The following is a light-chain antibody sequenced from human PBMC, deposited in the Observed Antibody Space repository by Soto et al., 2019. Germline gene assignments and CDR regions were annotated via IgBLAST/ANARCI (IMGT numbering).Light chain of an antibody. J-gene: IGKJ1*01. V-gene: IGKV3-15*01. CDR3: QLDAVWPRT. Sequence: EIVLTKSQGTLSVSPGERATLSCMASQSVTTNLAWYQQKPGQAPRLLIFGASTRATGIPARFSGSGSGTEFILTISSLQSEDFAVYYCQLDAVWPRTFGLGTKVDIK. CDR1: QSVTTN. CDR2: GAS.